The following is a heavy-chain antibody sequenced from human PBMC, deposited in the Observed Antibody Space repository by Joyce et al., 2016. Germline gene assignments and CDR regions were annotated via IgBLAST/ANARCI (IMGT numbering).Heavy chain of an antibody. CDR1: GYNFDKYW. D-gene: IGHD5-12*01. CDR2: IYPSDSDS. V-gene: IGHV5-51*01. CDR3: ARRAKGATIGYYFDY. Sequence: EVQLVQSGAEVKKPGESLKISCETSGYNFDKYWIAWVRQMPGKGLEWMGIIYPSDSDSRISPSVQGQVTISVGRSISTAYLQWNSLKASDTAIYYCARRAKGATIGYYFDYWGQGTLVTVSS. J-gene: IGHJ4*02.